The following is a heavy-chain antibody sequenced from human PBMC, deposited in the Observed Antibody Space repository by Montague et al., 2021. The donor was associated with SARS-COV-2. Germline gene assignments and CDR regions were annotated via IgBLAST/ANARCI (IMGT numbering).Heavy chain of an antibody. J-gene: IGHJ4*02. CDR1: GFIVSSYE. D-gene: IGHD3-22*01. CDR3: ARAGEDYYYDSSGFLY. CDR2: ISNSVDTK. V-gene: IGHV3-48*03. Sequence: SLRLSCAASGFIVSSYEMNWVRQAPGKGLEWVSYISNSVDTKYYSDSVXGRFTISRDNAKNSLYLQMSSLRAEDTAVYYCARAGEDYYYDSSGFLYWGQGILVTVSS.